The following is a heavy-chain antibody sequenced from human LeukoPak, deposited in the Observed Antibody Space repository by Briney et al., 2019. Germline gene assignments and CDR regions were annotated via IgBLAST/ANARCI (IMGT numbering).Heavy chain of an antibody. V-gene: IGHV4-59*02. Sequence: SETPSLTCTVSGGSVNNYYWSWIRQPPGKGLEWIGYIYYSGSTNYNPSLKSRVTISVDTSKNQFSLKLSSVTAADTAVYYCARGDYDILTGYYNTPYFDYWGQGTLVTVSS. D-gene: IGHD3-9*01. J-gene: IGHJ4*02. CDR1: GGSVNNYY. CDR3: ARGDYDILTGYYNTPYFDY. CDR2: IYYSGST.